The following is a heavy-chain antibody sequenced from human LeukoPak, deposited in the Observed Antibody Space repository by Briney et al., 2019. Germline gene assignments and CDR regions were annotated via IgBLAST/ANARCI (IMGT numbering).Heavy chain of an antibody. CDR2: ISGSSSYI. CDR1: GFIFSSYN. CDR3: ARGSTGEFDN. D-gene: IGHD1-1*01. V-gene: IGHV3-21*01. J-gene: IGHJ4*02. Sequence: GGSLKLSCAASGFIFSSYNMKWGRPAPGEGLEWVSSISGSSSYIYYADSVKGRFTISRDNAKNSLYLQMNSLGAEDTAVYYCARGSTGEFDNWGQGTLATVSS.